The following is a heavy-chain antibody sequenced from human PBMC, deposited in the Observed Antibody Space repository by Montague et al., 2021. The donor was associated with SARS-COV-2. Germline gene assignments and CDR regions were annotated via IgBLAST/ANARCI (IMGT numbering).Heavy chain of an antibody. J-gene: IGHJ4*02. V-gene: IGHV6-1*01. D-gene: IGHD4-11*01. CDR1: GDSVSSNIAT. Sequence: CAISGDSVSSNIATRNWIRQTPSSGLEWLGRTHYRLKWYNDYAESVKSRITIDPDTSKHQFSLHLNSVTPEDTAVYYCARIPVGSKYYFDFWGQGTLVTVSS. CDR3: ARIPVGSKYYFDF. CDR2: THYRLKWYN.